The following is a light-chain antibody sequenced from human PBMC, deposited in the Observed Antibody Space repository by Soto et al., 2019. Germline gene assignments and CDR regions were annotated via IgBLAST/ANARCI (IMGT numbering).Light chain of an antibody. CDR3: QHYKNWPLT. CDR1: QSVSSN. V-gene: IGKV3-15*01. Sequence: EIVMTQSPATLSVAPGERAILSCRASQSVSSNLAWYQQKPGQAPRLLIYAASTRATGIPARFSGSGSGTEFTLTISSLQSEDCALYYCQHYKNWPLTFGGGTKVEIK. CDR2: AAS. J-gene: IGKJ4*01.